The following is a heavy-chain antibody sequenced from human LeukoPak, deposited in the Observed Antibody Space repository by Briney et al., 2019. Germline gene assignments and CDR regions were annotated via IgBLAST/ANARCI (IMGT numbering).Heavy chain of an antibody. J-gene: IGHJ4*02. CDR1: GFTFGSYA. CDR3: ATNHPNGGGGRYFDWSPID. CDR2: ISSSGASK. V-gene: IGHV3-23*01. D-gene: IGHD3-9*01. Sequence: PGGSLRLSCAASGFTFGSYAMGWVRRAPEKGLEWVSAISSSGASKYYADSVKGRFTCSRDNAKNSLHLQMNSLRAEDTAVYYCATNHPNGGGGRYFDWSPIDWGQGTLVTVSS.